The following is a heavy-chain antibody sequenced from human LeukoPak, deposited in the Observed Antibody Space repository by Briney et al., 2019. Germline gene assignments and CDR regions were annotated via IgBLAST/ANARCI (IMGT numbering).Heavy chain of an antibody. CDR1: GFTFSSYA. Sequence: GGSLRLSCAASGFTFSSYAMSWVRQAPGKGLEWVSAISGSGGSTYYADSVKGRFTISRDNSKNTLYLQMNSLRAEDTAVYYCAKVFLLGYSSGWYTRRYFQHWGQGTLVTVSS. D-gene: IGHD6-19*01. CDR2: ISGSGGST. CDR3: AKVFLLGYSSGWYTRRYFQH. V-gene: IGHV3-23*01. J-gene: IGHJ1*01.